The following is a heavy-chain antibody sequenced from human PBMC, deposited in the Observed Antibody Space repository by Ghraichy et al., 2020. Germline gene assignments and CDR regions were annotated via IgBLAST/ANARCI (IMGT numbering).Heavy chain of an antibody. CDR2: IIPILGIA. Sequence: SVKVSCKASGGTFSSSAISWVRQAPGQGLEWMGRIIPILGIANYAQKFQGRVTITADKSTSTAYMELSSLRSEDTAVYYCARDYIGIVGAPFPWGQGTLVTVSS. V-gene: IGHV1-69*04. CDR1: GGTFSSSA. CDR3: ARDYIGIVGAPFP. D-gene: IGHD1-26*01. J-gene: IGHJ5*02.